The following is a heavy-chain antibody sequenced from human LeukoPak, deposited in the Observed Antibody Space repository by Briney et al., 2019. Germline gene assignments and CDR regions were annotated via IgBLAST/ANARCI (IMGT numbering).Heavy chain of an antibody. V-gene: IGHV4-31*03. J-gene: IGHJ4*02. D-gene: IGHD2/OR15-2a*01. CDR3: AGHHPRNTVDF. CDR2: IYYSGST. CDR1: GGSISSGGYY. Sequence: SETLSLTCTVSGGSISSGGYYWSWIRQHPGQGLEWIGYIYYSGSTYYNPSLKSRVTISVDTSKNQFSLELSSVTAADTAVYYCAGHHPRNTVDFWGQGTLVTVSS.